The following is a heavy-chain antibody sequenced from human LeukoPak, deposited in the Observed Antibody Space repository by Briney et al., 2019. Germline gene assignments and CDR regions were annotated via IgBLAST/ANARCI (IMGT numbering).Heavy chain of an antibody. CDR1: GYTFTGYY. Sequence: GASVKVSCKASGYTFTGYYMHWVRQAPGQGLEWMGWINPNSGGTNYAQKFQGRVTMTRDTSISTAYMELSRLRSDDTAVYYCARGPPNYDILTGYPDYWGQGTLVTVSS. V-gene: IGHV1-2*02. D-gene: IGHD3-9*01. CDR3: ARGPPNYDILTGYPDY. CDR2: INPNSGGT. J-gene: IGHJ4*02.